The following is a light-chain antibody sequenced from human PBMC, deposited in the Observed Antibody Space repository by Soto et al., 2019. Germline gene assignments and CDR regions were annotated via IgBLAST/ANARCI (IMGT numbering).Light chain of an antibody. Sequence: DIQMTQSPASRSVSFGARVTITCRASQGISSWLAWYQQKPQKAPKSLIYAASSLQSGVPSRFSGSGFATDFTPTIGSLQTEDSAIYYCQQNYSPPPITFGQGTRLEIK. V-gene: IGKV1D-16*01. J-gene: IGKJ5*01. CDR2: AAS. CDR3: QQNYSPPPIT. CDR1: QGISSW.